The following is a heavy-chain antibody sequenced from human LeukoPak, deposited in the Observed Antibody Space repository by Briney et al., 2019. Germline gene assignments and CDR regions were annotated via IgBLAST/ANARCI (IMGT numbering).Heavy chain of an antibody. V-gene: IGHV3-9*03. CDR3: AKDKRRGSGYSSSFFDY. CDR2: ISWNSGSI. J-gene: IGHJ4*02. D-gene: IGHD6-13*01. Sequence: GGSLRLSCAASGFTFSSYAMHWVRQAPGKGLEWVSGISWNSGSIGYADSVKGRFTISRDNAKNSLYLQMNSLRAEDMALYYCAKDKRRGSGYSSSFFDYWGQGTLVTVSS. CDR1: GFTFSSYA.